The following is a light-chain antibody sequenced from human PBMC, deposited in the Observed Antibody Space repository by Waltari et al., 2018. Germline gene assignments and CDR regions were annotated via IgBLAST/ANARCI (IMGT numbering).Light chain of an antibody. CDR2: DVF. CDR3: SSYVASKVV. V-gene: IGLV2-14*03. CDR1: SSDVVVYNY. J-gene: IGLJ2*01. Sequence: QSALTQPASVSGSPGQSITISCTGISSDVVVYNYVSWYQQHPGKAPQLIIHDVFKRPLGVSDRFSGSKSGNPASLTISGLQAEDEAHYYCSSYVASKVVFGGGTRLTVL.